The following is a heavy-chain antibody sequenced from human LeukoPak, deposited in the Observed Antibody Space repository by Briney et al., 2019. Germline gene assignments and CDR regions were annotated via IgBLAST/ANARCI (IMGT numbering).Heavy chain of an antibody. CDR3: ASEASCSGDRCYLQRDAS. D-gene: IGHD2-15*01. V-gene: IGHV1-2*02. CDR2: IDTNSGAT. CDR1: GYSFTSYY. J-gene: IGHJ5*02. Sequence: GASVKVSCKVSGYSFTSYYMHWVRQAPGQGLEWMGWIDTNSGATKYAQKFQGRFTITRDTSIGTAYMELRSLMSDDTAIYYCASEASCSGDRCYLQRDASSGQGTLGSVSP.